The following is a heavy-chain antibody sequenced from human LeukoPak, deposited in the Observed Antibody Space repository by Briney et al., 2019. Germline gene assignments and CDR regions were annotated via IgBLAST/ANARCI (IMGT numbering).Heavy chain of an antibody. CDR2: VSGSDGGT. Sequence: GGSLRLSCAASGFTFSSYAMNWVRLAPGKGLEWVSAVSGSDGGTYYADSVKGRFTISRDNSRNTLYLQMNNLRAEDTAVYYCAKGFCDTTSCSSDYWGQGTLVTVSS. D-gene: IGHD2-2*01. CDR3: AKGFCDTTSCSSDY. CDR1: GFTFSSYA. J-gene: IGHJ4*02. V-gene: IGHV3-23*01.